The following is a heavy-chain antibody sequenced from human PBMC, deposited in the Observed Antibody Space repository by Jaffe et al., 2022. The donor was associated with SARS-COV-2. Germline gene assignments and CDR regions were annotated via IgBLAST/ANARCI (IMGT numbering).Heavy chain of an antibody. Sequence: QVQLVQSGAEVKKPGSSVKVSCKASGGTFSSYAISWVRQAPGQGLEWMGGIIPIFGTANYAQKFQGRVTITADESTSTAYMELSSLRSEDTAVYYCARDDVDTAMSVVRYYYYGMDVWGQGTTVTVSS. J-gene: IGHJ6*02. CDR1: GGTFSSYA. CDR3: ARDDVDTAMSVVRYYYYGMDV. CDR2: IIPIFGTA. D-gene: IGHD5-18*01. V-gene: IGHV1-69*01.